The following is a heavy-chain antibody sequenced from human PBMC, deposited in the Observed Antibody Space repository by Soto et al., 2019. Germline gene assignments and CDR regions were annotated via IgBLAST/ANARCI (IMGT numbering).Heavy chain of an antibody. V-gene: IGHV4-39*01. D-gene: IGHD2-2*01. CDR3: GRQPGHCGSTTCFGYYSVDV. Sequence: QLQLQESGPRLVKPSETLSLTCSVSGGSISSSSYSWGWIRQPPGKGLEWIGTIYYSGSTHYNPSLEGRVAISADTPNNKLSLRLSSVTAADPAVYYCGRQPGHCGSTTCFGYYSVDVWGQGTTVTVS. J-gene: IGHJ6*02. CDR2: IYYSGST. CDR1: GGSISSSSYS.